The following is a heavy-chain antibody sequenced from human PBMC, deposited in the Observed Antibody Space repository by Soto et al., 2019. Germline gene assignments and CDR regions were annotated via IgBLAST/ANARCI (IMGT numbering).Heavy chain of an antibody. J-gene: IGHJ4*02. CDR2: INHSGST. CDR3: AHAGGDYYGSGSYNY. CDR1: GGSFSGYY. D-gene: IGHD3-10*01. Sequence: SETLSLTCAVYGGSFSGYYWSWIRQPPGKGLEWIGEINHSGSTNYNPSLKSRVTISVDTSKNQFSLKLSSGTAADTAVYYCAHAGGDYYGSGSYNYWGQGTLVTVSS. V-gene: IGHV4-34*01.